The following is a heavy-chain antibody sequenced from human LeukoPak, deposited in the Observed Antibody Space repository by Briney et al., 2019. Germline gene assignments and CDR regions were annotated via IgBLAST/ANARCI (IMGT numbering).Heavy chain of an antibody. J-gene: IGHJ3*02. CDR2: IKQDGSEK. CDR1: GFTFSSYW. CDR3: AGDHLYSSSPTDAFDI. D-gene: IGHD6-6*01. Sequence: GGSLRLSCAASGFTFSSYWMSWVRQAPGKGLEWVANIKQDGSEKYYVDSVKGRFTISRDNAKNSLYLQMNSLRAEDTAVYYCAGDHLYSSSPTDAFDIWGQGTMVTVSS. V-gene: IGHV3-7*01.